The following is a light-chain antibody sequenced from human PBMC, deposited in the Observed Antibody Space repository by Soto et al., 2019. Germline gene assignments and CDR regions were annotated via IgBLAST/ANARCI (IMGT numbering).Light chain of an antibody. V-gene: IGKV1-5*01. J-gene: IGKJ2*01. CDR2: DAF. CDR3: QQYESFSPYT. CDR1: QSVSSS. Sequence: DIQMTQSPSTLSAFVGDRVTITCRASQSVSSSLAWYQQKPGKAPKLLIYDAFTLESGVPSRFSGSGYGTEFSLTINSLQPGDFATYYCQQYESFSPYTFGQGTRLEIK.